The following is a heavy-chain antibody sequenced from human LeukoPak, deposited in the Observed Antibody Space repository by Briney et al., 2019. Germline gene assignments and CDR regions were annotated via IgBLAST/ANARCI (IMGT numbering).Heavy chain of an antibody. CDR1: GYTFTRYG. V-gene: IGHV1-18*01. Sequence: ASVKVSCKASGYTFTRYGISWVRQAPGQGLQWLGWISASNGNTNYAQKFRDRATMSTDTSTGTAYLDVRSLTSDDTAVYYCARDHSNWNYAPDFWGQGTLVIVSS. CDR2: ISASNGNT. D-gene: IGHD1-7*01. CDR3: ARDHSNWNYAPDF. J-gene: IGHJ4*02.